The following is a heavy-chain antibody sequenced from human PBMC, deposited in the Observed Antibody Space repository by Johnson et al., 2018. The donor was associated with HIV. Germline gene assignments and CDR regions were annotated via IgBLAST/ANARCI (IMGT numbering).Heavy chain of an antibody. Sequence: QVQLVESGGRVVQPGGSLRLSCAASGFSFSSYGMHWVRQAPGKGLEWVTFMRYDGTSENYADSVKGRFSITRDNSNNTVYLHMNSLRAEDTAVYYCAKEDLGYSYAFDIWGQGTMVTVSS. V-gene: IGHV3-30*02. D-gene: IGHD5-18*01. CDR2: MRYDGTSE. CDR3: AKEDLGYSYAFDI. J-gene: IGHJ3*02. CDR1: GFSFSSYG.